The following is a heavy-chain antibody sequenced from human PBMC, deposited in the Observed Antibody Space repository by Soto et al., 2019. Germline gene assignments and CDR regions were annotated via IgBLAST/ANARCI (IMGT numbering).Heavy chain of an antibody. CDR3: ARVFGMRGSLDY. D-gene: IGHD3-10*01. J-gene: IGHJ4*02. Sequence: ASVKVSCKASGYTFTSYAMHWVRQAPGQRLEWMGWINAGNGNTKYSQKFQGRVTITRDTSASTAYMELSSLRSEDTAVYYCARVFGMRGSLDYWGQGTLVTVSS. CDR2: INAGNGNT. V-gene: IGHV1-3*01. CDR1: GYTFTSYA.